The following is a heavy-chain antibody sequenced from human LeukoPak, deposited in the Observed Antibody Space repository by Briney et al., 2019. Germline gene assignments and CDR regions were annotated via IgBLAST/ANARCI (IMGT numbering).Heavy chain of an antibody. D-gene: IGHD3-10*01. J-gene: IGHJ4*02. V-gene: IGHV3-49*04. CDR3: TGSFGELTFFDY. CDR1: GFTFGDYG. Sequence: GGSLRLSCTASGFTFGDYGLSWVRQAPGRGLEWVGFIRSKAYGGTTEYAASVKGRFTISRDDSKSIAYLQMNSLKIEDTAVYYCTGSFGELTFFDYWGQGTLVTVSS. CDR2: IRSKAYGGTT.